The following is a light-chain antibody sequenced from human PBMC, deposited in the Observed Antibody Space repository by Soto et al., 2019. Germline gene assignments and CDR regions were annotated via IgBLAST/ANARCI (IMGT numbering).Light chain of an antibody. CDR2: DAS. J-gene: IGKJ1*01. CDR1: QTISSW. Sequence: IQRTQSPSTLSGSVGDRVTITCRASQTISSWLAWYQQKPGKAPKLLIYDASSLESGVPSRFSGSGSGTEFTLTISSLQPDDFATYYCQQYNSYSRTFGQGTKVDIK. CDR3: QQYNSYSRT. V-gene: IGKV1-5*01.